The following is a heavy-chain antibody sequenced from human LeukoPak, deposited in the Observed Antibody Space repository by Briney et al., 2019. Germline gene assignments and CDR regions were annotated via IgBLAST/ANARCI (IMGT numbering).Heavy chain of an antibody. CDR2: IYYSGST. D-gene: IGHD2-2*01. Sequence: SETLSLTCTVSGGSISSYYWSWIRQPPGKGLEWIGSIYYSGSTYYNPSLKSRVTISVDTSKNQFSLKLSSVTAADTAVYYCARGSLDIVVVPASNAFDIWGQGTMVTVSS. CDR1: GGSISSYY. CDR3: ARGSLDIVVVPASNAFDI. J-gene: IGHJ3*02. V-gene: IGHV4-59*05.